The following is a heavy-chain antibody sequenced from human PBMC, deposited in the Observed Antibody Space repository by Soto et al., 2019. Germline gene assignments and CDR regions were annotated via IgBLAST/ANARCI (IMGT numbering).Heavy chain of an antibody. CDR3: ARGAPRYCSGGSCYSGPSY. Sequence: PSETLSLTCAVSGGSISSGDYSWNWIRQPPGKGLEWIGEINHSGSTNYNPSLKSRVTISVDTSKNQFSLKLSSVTAADTAVYYCARGAPRYCSGGSCYSGPSYWGQGTLVTVS. CDR2: INHSGST. V-gene: IGHV4-34*01. J-gene: IGHJ4*02. D-gene: IGHD2-15*01. CDR1: GGSISSGDYS.